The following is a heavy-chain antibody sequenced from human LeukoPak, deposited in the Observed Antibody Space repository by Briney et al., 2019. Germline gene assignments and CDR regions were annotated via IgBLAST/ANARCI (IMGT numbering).Heavy chain of an antibody. CDR3: ARDVGYRSWFDP. D-gene: IGHD5-18*01. CDR2: ITGAGNNI. CDR1: GLTFSSYA. J-gene: IGHJ5*02. Sequence: GGSLRLSCAASGLTFSSYAMSWVRQAPGQGLEWLSYITGAGNNIYYADSVKGRFTISRDNARNSLYLQMSSLRAEDTAVYYCARDVGYRSWFDPWGQGTLVTVSS. V-gene: IGHV3-21*05.